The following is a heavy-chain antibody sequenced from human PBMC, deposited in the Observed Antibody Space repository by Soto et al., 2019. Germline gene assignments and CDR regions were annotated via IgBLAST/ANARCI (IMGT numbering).Heavy chain of an antibody. Sequence: GASVKVSCKASGYTFISYGISWVRQAPGQGLEWMGWISAYNGNTKYAQKLQGRVTMTTDTSTSTAYMELRSLRSDDTAVYYCARERVAGYYNVLGFWGQGTLVTVSS. V-gene: IGHV1-18*01. CDR2: ISAYNGNT. CDR3: ARERVAGYYNVLGF. J-gene: IGHJ4*02. CDR1: GYTFISYG. D-gene: IGHD3-9*01.